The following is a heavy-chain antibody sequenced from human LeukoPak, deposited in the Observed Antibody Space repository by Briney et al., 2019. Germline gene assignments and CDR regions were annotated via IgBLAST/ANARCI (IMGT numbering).Heavy chain of an antibody. Sequence: GGSLRLSCAASGLTFSSYTMNWVRQAPGKGLEWVSSISSSSSYIYFADSVKGRFTISRDNAKNSLYLQMNSLRGEDTAVYYCARGRWFDPWGQGTLVTVSS. J-gene: IGHJ5*02. CDR3: ARGRWFDP. V-gene: IGHV3-21*01. CDR2: ISSSSSYI. CDR1: GLTFSSYT.